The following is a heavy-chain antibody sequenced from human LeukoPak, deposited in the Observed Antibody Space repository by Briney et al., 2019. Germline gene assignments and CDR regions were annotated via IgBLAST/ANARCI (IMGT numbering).Heavy chain of an antibody. CDR3: ARDGDTAIRGVNFDY. CDR1: GFTFSSHA. V-gene: IGHV3-30-3*01. Sequence: GGSLRLSCAASGFTFSSHAIHWVRQAPGKGLEWVADMSYDGNNKYYAESVKGRFTISRDNSRSTLYLQMNNLITEDTAVYYCARDGDTAIRGVNFDYWGQGTLVTVSA. CDR2: MSYDGNNK. D-gene: IGHD3-10*01. J-gene: IGHJ4*02.